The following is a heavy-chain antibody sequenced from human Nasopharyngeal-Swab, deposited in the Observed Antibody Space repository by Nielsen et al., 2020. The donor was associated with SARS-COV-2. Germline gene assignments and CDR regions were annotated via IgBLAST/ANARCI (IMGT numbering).Heavy chain of an antibody. Sequence: SVQVSCKASGGTFSSYAISWVRQAPGQGLEWMGGIIPIFGTANYAQKFQGRVTITADKSTSTAYMELSSLRSEDTAVYYCARSRYAGYSYGLGYYYYMDVWGKGTTVTVSS. CDR2: IIPIFGTA. CDR1: GGTFSSYA. J-gene: IGHJ6*03. D-gene: IGHD5-18*01. V-gene: IGHV1-69*06. CDR3: ARSRYAGYSYGLGYYYYMDV.